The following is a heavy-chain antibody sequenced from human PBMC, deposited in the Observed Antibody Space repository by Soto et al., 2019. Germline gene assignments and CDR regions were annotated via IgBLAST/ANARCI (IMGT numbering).Heavy chain of an antibody. CDR1: GYFMTNGNY. CDR2: IYYTGRT. Sequence: SETLSLTCAVSGYFMTNGNYWGWIRQSPGKGLEWIGSIYYTGRTYYNPSLKSRVTMSVDTSKNQFSLKLSSVTAADTAVYYCARGGGHYDYVWGSYRSPYYFDYWGQGTLVTVSA. D-gene: IGHD3-16*02. J-gene: IGHJ4*02. CDR3: ARGGGHYDYVWGSYRSPYYFDY. V-gene: IGHV4-38-2*01.